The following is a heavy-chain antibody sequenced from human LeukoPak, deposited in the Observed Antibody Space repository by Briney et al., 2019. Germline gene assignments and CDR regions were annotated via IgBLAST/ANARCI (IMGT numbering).Heavy chain of an antibody. CDR1: GYSISSGYY. V-gene: IGHV4-38-2*02. CDR3: AREGEVTVFDY. CDR2: IYHSGST. D-gene: IGHD2-21*02. Sequence: SETLSLTCTVSGYSISSGYYWGWIRQPPGKGLEWIGSIYHSGSTYYNPSLKSRVTISVDTSKNQFSLKLSSVTAADTAVYYCAREGEVTVFDYWGQGTLVTLSS. J-gene: IGHJ4*02.